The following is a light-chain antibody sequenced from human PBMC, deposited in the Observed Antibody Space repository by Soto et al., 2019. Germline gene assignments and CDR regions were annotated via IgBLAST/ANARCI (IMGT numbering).Light chain of an antibody. V-gene: IGKV3-11*01. CDR2: DAS. CDR1: QSINSH. Sequence: IVLTQSPATLSLSPGERATLSCRASQSINSHLAWYQQKPGQAPRLLIYDASKRATGIPARFSGRGSGTHFTLTISSLEPDDFAVYYCQQRSNWYTFGQGTKLEIK. J-gene: IGKJ2*01. CDR3: QQRSNWYT.